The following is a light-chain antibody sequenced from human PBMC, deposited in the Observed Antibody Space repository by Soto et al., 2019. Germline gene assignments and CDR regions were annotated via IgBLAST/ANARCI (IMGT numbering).Light chain of an antibody. CDR1: ASSIAARYD. J-gene: IGLJ3*02. CDR2: GNN. Sequence: QSVLTQPPSVSGAPGQRVTISCTGTASSIAARYDVHWYQQIPGKAPKLLIYGNNNRPSGVLDRFSASKSGISASLAITGLQADDEADYYCQSYDNSLNEWVFGGGTKLTVL. CDR3: QSYDNSLNEWV. V-gene: IGLV1-40*01.